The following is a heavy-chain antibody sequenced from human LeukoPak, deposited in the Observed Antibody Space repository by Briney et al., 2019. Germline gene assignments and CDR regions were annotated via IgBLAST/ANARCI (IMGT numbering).Heavy chain of an antibody. V-gene: IGHV3-30*04. CDR3: ARCGSAGNCYSRFDP. J-gene: IGHJ5*02. CDR2: ISYDGSNQ. CDR1: GFSFSSYA. Sequence: GGSLRLSCAASGFSFSSYAMDWVRQAPGKGLEWVALISYDGSNQYYTDSVKGRFTISRDNSKNTLYLQMNSLRAEDTAVYYCARCGSAGNCYSRFDPWGQGTLVTVSP. D-gene: IGHD2-15*01.